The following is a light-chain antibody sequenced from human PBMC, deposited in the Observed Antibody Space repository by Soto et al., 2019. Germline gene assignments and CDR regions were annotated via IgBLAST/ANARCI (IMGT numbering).Light chain of an antibody. Sequence: QSVLTQPPSASGTPGQRVTISCSGSSSNIGSNTVNWYQLLPGTAPKLLIYCTNQRPSGGPDRFSGYNSGTSASLAISGLQSDDEADYYCAAWDDSLNGKVFGRGTKLTVL. CDR1: SSNIGSNT. J-gene: IGLJ3*02. CDR2: CTN. V-gene: IGLV1-44*01. CDR3: AAWDDSLNGKV.